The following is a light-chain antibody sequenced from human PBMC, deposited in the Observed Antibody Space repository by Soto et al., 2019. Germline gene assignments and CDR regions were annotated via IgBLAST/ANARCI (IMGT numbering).Light chain of an antibody. Sequence: QSALTQPASVSESPGQSITISCTGTSSDVGGYNYVSWYQQHPGKAPKVMIYEVSNRPSGVSNRFSASKSGNTASLTISGLQVEDEADYYCSSFTSSGTRVFGTGTKLTVL. CDR3: SSFTSSGTRV. CDR2: EVS. J-gene: IGLJ1*01. CDR1: SSDVGGYNY. V-gene: IGLV2-14*01.